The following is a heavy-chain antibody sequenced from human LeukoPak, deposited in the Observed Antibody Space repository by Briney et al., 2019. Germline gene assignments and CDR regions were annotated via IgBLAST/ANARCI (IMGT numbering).Heavy chain of an antibody. CDR3: ARHDYYGSLNWFDP. D-gene: IGHD3-10*01. CDR2: VSYSGST. J-gene: IGHJ5*02. V-gene: IGHV4-59*08. CDR1: GGSISSYY. Sequence: PSETLSLTCTVSGGSISSYYWSWIRQPPGKGLEWIGYVSYSGSTNYNPSLKSRVTISVDTSKNQFSLKLSSVTAADTAVYYCARHDYYGSLNWFDPWGQGTLITVSS.